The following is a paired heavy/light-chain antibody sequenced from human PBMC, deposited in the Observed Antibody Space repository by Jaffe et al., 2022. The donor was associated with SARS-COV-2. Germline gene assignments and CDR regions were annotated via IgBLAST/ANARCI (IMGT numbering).Light chain of an antibody. CDR1: QSVSGNY. V-gene: IGKV3-20*01. CDR2: GVA. J-gene: IGKJ1*01. Sequence: EIALTQSPGTLSLSPGERATLSCRASQSVSGNYLAWYQQKPGQAPRLVIYGVASRATGIPDRFSGSGSGTDFTLTISRLEPEDFAVYYCQQYDNSPWTFGQGTKVEIK. CDR3: QQYDNSPWT.
Heavy chain of an antibody. CDR3: ARDRFPGSGTYNHFDS. V-gene: IGHV1-3*01. Sequence: QVQLVQSGAEVQRPGASVKVSCKAFGYTFTTYTIHWVRQAPGQRLEWLGWINAGNGNTEYSQKFQGRVTITRDTSASTAYMELSSLRSEDTAVYYCARDRFPGSGTYNHFDSWGQGTLVTVSS. CDR2: INAGNGNT. D-gene: IGHD3-10*01. J-gene: IGHJ4*02. CDR1: GYTFTTYT.